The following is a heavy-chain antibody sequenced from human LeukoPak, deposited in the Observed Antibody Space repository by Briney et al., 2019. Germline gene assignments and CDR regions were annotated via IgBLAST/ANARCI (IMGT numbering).Heavy chain of an antibody. D-gene: IGHD3-10*01. CDR1: AYTFTGNY. Sequence: GASVKVSCKASAYTFTGNYMHWVRQAPGQGLEWMGWTNPNSGGTNYAQKFQGRVTMTRDTSISTAYMELSRLRSDDTAVYYCARRYGSGSNDYWGQGTLVTVSS. CDR2: TNPNSGGT. J-gene: IGHJ4*02. V-gene: IGHV1-2*02. CDR3: ARRYGSGSNDY.